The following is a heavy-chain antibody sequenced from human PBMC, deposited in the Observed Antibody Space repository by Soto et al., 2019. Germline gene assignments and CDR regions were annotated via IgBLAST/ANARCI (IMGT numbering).Heavy chain of an antibody. CDR3: AREQAPLYYAMDV. CDR2: IYYSGST. J-gene: IGHJ6*02. CDR1: RGCYH. V-gene: IGHV4-61*01. Sequence: RGCYHWSWIRQPPGKGLEWIGYIYYSGSTNYNPSLKSRVTISVDTSKNQFSLKLSSVTAADTAVYYCAREQAPLYYAMDVWGQGTTVTVS.